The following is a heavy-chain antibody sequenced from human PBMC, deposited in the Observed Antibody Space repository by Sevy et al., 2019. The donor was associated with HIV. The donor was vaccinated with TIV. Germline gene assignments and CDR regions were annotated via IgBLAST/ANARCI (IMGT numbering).Heavy chain of an antibody. CDR3: ARLTRGSPRTVGASVIDY. Sequence: SETLSLTCTVSGGSISSSSYYWGWIRQPPGKGLEWIVSMYYSGSTYYNPSLKSRVTISADTSKNQFPLKLSSVTAADTAVYYYARLTRGSPRTVGASVIDYWGQGTLVTVSS. V-gene: IGHV4-39*01. CDR1: GGSISSSSYY. CDR2: MYYSGST. D-gene: IGHD1-26*01. J-gene: IGHJ4*02.